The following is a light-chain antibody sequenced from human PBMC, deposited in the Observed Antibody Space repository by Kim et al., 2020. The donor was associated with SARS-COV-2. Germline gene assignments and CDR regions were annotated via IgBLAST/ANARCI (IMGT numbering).Light chain of an antibody. J-gene: IGLJ3*02. CDR2: GNN. V-gene: IGLV1-44*01. CDR3: SSWDDSLTGWV. CDR1: SSNIGTNT. Sequence: GQRATISCSGSSSNIGTNTVNWYQHLPGTAPNLLIYGNNPRPSGVPDRFSGSKSGTSASLAITGLQSEDEADYYCSSWDDSLTGWVFGGGTQLTVL.